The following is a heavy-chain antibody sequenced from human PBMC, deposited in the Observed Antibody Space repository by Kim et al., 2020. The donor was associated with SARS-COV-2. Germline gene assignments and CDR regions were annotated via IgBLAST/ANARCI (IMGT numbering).Heavy chain of an antibody. Sequence: ASVKVSCKASGYTFTGYYMHWVRQAPGQGLEWMGRINPNSGGTNYAQKFQGRVTMTRDTSISTAYMELSRLRSDDTAVYYCATRIVGGSIAARREGGMDVWGQGTTVTVSS. CDR2: INPNSGGT. CDR3: ATRIVGGSIAARREGGMDV. J-gene: IGHJ6*02. D-gene: IGHD6-6*01. V-gene: IGHV1-2*06. CDR1: GYTFTGYY.